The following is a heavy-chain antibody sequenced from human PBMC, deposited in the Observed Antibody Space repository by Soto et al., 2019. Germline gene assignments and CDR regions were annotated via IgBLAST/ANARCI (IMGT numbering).Heavy chain of an antibody. CDR3: ARNGQTYDYYCVDN. J-gene: IGHJ4*02. V-gene: IGHV1-46*01. Sequence: QVQLVQSGAEVKKPGASVKFSCKASGYTLTHYYMHWVRQAPGQGPEWVVVINPSTLVTSYAQKFQGRVTMTRDTSTSTVYMELNSLISEDTAVYYCARNGQTYDYYCVDNWGQGTLVTVSS. D-gene: IGHD5-12*01. CDR2: INPSTLVT. CDR1: GYTLTHYY.